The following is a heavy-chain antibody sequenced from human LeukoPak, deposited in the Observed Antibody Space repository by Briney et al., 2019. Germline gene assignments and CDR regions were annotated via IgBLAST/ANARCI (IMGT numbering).Heavy chain of an antibody. Sequence: GASVKVSCKASGYTFTSYYMHWVRQAPGQGLEWMGIINPSGGSTSYAQKFQGRVTMTRDTSTSTVYMELSSLRSEDTAVYYCARGGIVRGPLIYDFWSGRYFDYWGQGTLVTVSS. CDR3: ARGGIVRGPLIYDFWSGRYFDY. V-gene: IGHV1-46*01. CDR1: GYTFTSYY. J-gene: IGHJ4*02. D-gene: IGHD3-3*01. CDR2: INPSGGST.